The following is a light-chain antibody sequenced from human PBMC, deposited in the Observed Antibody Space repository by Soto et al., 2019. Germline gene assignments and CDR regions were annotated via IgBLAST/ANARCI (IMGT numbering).Light chain of an antibody. J-gene: IGKJ2*01. CDR1: QAIRDD. CDR3: LQHNTYPYT. CDR2: AAS. V-gene: IGKV1-17*01. Sequence: DIQMTQSPSSLSASVGDTVIISCRASQAIRDDLGWYQQKPGNAPKRLIYAASNLQSAVPSRFSGSGYGTEFTLTISSLQPEDFATYYCLQHNTYPYTFGLGTKLEIK.